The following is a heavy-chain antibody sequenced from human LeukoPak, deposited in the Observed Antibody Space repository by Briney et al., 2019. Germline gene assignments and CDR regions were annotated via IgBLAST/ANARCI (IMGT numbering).Heavy chain of an antibody. CDR2: MSPNSGDT. V-gene: IGHV1-8*01. Sequence: ASVKVSCKASGYTFTTHDLNWVRQATGQGLEWLGWMSPNSGDTGYAQKLQGRVTMTTETSASTAYMELRSLRSDDTAVYYCARDYSRGDPDYWGQGTLVTVSS. D-gene: IGHD4-11*01. J-gene: IGHJ4*02. CDR3: ARDYSRGDPDY. CDR1: GYTFTTHD.